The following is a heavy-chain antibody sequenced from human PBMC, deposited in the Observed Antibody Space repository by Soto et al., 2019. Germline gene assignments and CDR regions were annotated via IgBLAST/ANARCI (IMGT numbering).Heavy chain of an antibody. V-gene: IGHV1-18*04. Sequence: AAVKVSCKASGYTFTSYGISWVRQAPGQGLEWMGWISAYNGNTNYAQKLQGRVTMTTDTSTSTAYMELRSLRSDDTAVYYCARDHEAAAGHYGMDVRGQGTTVTVSS. CDR3: ARDHEAAAGHYGMDV. CDR2: ISAYNGNT. J-gene: IGHJ6*02. D-gene: IGHD6-13*01. CDR1: GYTFTSYG.